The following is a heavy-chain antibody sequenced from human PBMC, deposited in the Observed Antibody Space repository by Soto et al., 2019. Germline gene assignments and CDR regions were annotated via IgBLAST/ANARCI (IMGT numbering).Heavy chain of an antibody. D-gene: IGHD1-26*01. Sequence: GAPVKDSCQASGGPFSRYFINWVRQAPGQGLEWMGEIIPIFGTANYAQKFQGRVTITADESTSTAYMELSSLRSEDTAVYYCARDGGRHSGGIDYWGQGTLVTVSS. V-gene: IGHV1-69*13. CDR1: GGPFSRYF. CDR2: IIPIFGTA. J-gene: IGHJ4*02. CDR3: ARDGGRHSGGIDY.